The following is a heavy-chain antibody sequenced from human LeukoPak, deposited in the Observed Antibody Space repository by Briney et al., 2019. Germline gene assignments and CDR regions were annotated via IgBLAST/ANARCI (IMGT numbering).Heavy chain of an antibody. CDR2: IYTRGST. CDR1: GGSISSYY. Sequence: SETLSLTCTVSGGSISSYYWSWIRQPAGKGLEWIGRIYTRGSTNYNPSLKSRVTMSVDTSKNQFSLKLSSVTAADTAVYYCARDREDSSSDYYYYGMDVWGQGTTVTVSS. J-gene: IGHJ6*02. CDR3: ARDREDSSSDYYYYGMDV. D-gene: IGHD6-6*01. V-gene: IGHV4-4*07.